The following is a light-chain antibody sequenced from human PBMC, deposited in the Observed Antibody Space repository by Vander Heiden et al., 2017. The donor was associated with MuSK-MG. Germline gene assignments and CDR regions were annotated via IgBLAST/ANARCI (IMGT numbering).Light chain of an antibody. J-gene: IGLJ2*01. CDR2: DND. CDR1: ILRTFS. CDR3: NSRDISGHHVV. Sequence: SSELTQDPAVSVALGQTVTIPCRGDILRTFSTSWYQQKPGQAPILVFYDNDNRPSGIPDRFSASKSGNTASFTITGTRAEDEADYYCNSRDISGHHVVFGGGTKLTGL. V-gene: IGLV3-19*01.